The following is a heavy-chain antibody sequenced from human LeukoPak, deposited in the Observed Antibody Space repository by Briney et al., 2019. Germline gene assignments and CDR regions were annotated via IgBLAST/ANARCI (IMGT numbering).Heavy chain of an antibody. J-gene: IGHJ4*02. D-gene: IGHD1-26*01. CDR1: GFTFSSYT. CDR3: AVPQWELLN. Sequence: GGSLRLSCAASGFTFSSYTMSRVRQAPGRGLEWVSAISAGGGSAGCGPTYYADSVKGRFTISRDNSKNTLYLQMNSLIADDTAVYFCAVPQWELLNWGQGTLVTVSS. CDR2: ISAGGGSAGCGPT. V-gene: IGHV3-23*01.